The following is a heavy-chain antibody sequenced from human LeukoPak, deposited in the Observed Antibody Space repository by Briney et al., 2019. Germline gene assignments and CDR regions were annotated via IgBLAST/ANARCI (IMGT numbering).Heavy chain of an antibody. CDR3: ARGSSSGWYQAFDY. CDR1: GFTFSSYA. J-gene: IGHJ4*02. V-gene: IGHV3-30*04. Sequence: GRSLRLSCAPSGFTFSSYAMHWVRQAPGKGLEWVAVISYDGSNNYYTDSVKGRFTISRDNAKNSLYLQMNSLRAEDTAVYYCARGSSSGWYQAFDYWGQGTLVTVSS. D-gene: IGHD6-19*01. CDR2: ISYDGSNN.